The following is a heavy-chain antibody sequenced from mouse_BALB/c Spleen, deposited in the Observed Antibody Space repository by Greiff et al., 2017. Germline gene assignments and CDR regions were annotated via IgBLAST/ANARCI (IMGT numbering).Heavy chain of an antibody. J-gene: IGHJ4*01. D-gene: IGHD1-1*01. CDR1: GFTFSSYA. CDR3: ARDGYGSPYAMDY. CDR2: ISSGGSYT. Sequence: EVKLVESGGGLVKPGGSLKLSCAASGFTFSSYAMSWVRQSPEKRLEWVAEISSGGSYTYYPDTVTGRFTISRDNAKNTLYLEMSSLRSEDTAMYYCARDGYGSPYAMDYWGQGTSVTVSS. V-gene: IGHV5-9-4*01.